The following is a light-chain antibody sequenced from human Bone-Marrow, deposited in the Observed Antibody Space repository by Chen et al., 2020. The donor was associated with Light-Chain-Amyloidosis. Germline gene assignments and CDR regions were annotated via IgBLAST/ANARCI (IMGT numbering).Light chain of an antibody. Sequence: EIVLTQSPATLSLSPGERATLPCRASQSVSSYLAWYQQKPGQAPRRLIYDASNRATGIPDRFSGSGSVTNFTLTISSLEPEDFAVYYCQQRSNWPPLTFGQGTRLEIK. CDR2: DAS. J-gene: IGKJ5*01. CDR1: QSVSSY. V-gene: IGKV3-11*01. CDR3: QQRSNWPPLT.